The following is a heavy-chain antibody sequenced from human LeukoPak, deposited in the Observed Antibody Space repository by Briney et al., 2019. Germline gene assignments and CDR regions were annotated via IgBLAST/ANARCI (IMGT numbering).Heavy chain of an antibody. CDR2: IGRSGDST. V-gene: IGHV3-23*01. Sequence: GGSLRLSCAVSGFTFSDYVMSWVRQAPGKGLEWVSVIGRSGDSTYYADSVKGRFTISRDQANNTLYLQMNTLRDEDTAVYYCARGPRYSFYWGQGTLVSVSS. CDR3: ARGPRYSFY. D-gene: IGHD6-13*01. CDR1: GFTFSDYV. J-gene: IGHJ4*02.